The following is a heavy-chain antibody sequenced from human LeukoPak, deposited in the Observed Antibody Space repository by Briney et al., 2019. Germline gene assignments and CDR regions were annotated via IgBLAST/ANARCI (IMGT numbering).Heavy chain of an antibody. D-gene: IGHD6-19*01. Sequence: PSETLSLTCAVYVGSFSGYYWSWIRQPPGKGLEWIGEINHSGSTNYNPSLKSRVTISVDTSKNQFSLKLSSVTAADTAVYYCARGREASALAGTSYFYWGQGTLVTVSS. J-gene: IGHJ4*02. V-gene: IGHV4-34*01. CDR2: INHSGST. CDR3: ARGREASALAGTSYFY. CDR1: VGSFSGYY.